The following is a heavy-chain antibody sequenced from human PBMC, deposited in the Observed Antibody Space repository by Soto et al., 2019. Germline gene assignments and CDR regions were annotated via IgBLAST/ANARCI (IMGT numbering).Heavy chain of an antibody. V-gene: IGHV2-70*04. CDR3: GRSGGYITSCFDY. CDR2: VDWDDDK. CDR1: GFSLSTSALR. J-gene: IGHJ4*02. Sequence: SGPTLVNPTHTLTLTCTISGFSLSTSALRVSWIRQPPGKALEWLARVDWDDDKLYNTSLQTRLTISKDASKNQVVLTMTNMDAVETATYYCGRSGGYITSCFDYWGQGTRVTVSS. D-gene: IGHD6-25*01.